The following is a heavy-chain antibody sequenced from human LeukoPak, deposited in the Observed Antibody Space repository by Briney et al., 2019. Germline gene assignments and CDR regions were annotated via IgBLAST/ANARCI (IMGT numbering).Heavy chain of an antibody. D-gene: IGHD3-10*01. Sequence: SETLSLTCTVSDGSITNNDWSWVRQTPGKGLEFIGYVHYSGTTNYNPSLRSRVTISIDTSRKHFFLKLKSVTAADTAVYYCAREGLISIVRGLNFGYWGQGTLVSVSS. V-gene: IGHV4-59*12. CDR1: DGSITNND. J-gene: IGHJ4*02. CDR2: VHYSGTT. CDR3: AREGLISIVRGLNFGY.